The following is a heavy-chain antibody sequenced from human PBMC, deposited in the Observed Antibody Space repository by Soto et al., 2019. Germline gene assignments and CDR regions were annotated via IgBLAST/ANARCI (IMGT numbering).Heavy chain of an antibody. Sequence: QVHLVQSGAEVKKPGASVKVSCKASGYTFTSYGITWVRQAPGQGLEWMGWISAHNGNTDYAQKLQGRVIVTRDTSTSTPYMELRSLRPDDTAVYYCARGRYGDSWGQGALVTVSS. D-gene: IGHD1-1*01. V-gene: IGHV1-18*01. CDR2: ISAHNGNT. J-gene: IGHJ4*02. CDR3: ARGRYGDS. CDR1: GYTFTSYG.